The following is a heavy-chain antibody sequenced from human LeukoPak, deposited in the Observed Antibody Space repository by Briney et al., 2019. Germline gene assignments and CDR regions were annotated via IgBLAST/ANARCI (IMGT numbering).Heavy chain of an antibody. J-gene: IGHJ4*02. CDR1: GGSINDNY. V-gene: IGHV4-59*01. D-gene: IGHD2-15*01. CDR2: VYYTGST. Sequence: SETLSLTCTVSGGSINDNYWSWIRQPPGKGLEWIGYVYYTGSTDYNPSLESRITISVDTSKNQFSLKLSSVTAADTAFYYCARDFQWSLDYWGPGIPVTVSS. CDR3: ARDFQWSLDY.